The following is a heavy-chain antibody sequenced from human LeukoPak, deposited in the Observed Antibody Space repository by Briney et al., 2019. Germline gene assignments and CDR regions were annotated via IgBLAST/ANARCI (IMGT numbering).Heavy chain of an antibody. CDR3: ARAPYDHDILTGYYWLGWFDP. J-gene: IGHJ5*02. CDR1: GGSITSGDYY. CDR2: IHYSGSS. Sequence: TPSETLSLTCTVSGGSITSGDYYWSWIRQPPGKGLEWIGYIHYSGSSFYNPSLKSRVTISVDTSKNLFSLNLRSVTAADTAVYYCARAPYDHDILTGYYWLGWFDPWGQGTLVTVSS. D-gene: IGHD3-9*01. V-gene: IGHV4-30-4*01.